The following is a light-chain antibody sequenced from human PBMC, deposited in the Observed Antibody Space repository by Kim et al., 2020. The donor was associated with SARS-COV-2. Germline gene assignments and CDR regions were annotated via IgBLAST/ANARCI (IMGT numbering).Light chain of an antibody. CDR1: QGIGTS. J-gene: IGKJ1*01. Sequence: DIQLTQSPSFLSASVGDRVTITCRASQGIGTSLAWYRQRPGKAPQLLMEGTSTLESGVPSGFTGSGSGTDFILTISSLQPEDFATYYCQQFKSFPPTFGQGTKVDIK. CDR3: QQFKSFPPT. CDR2: GTS. V-gene: IGKV1-9*01.